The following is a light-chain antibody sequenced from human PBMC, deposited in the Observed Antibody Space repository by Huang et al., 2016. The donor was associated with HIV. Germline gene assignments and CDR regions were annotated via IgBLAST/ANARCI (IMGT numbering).Light chain of an antibody. CDR1: QSVSSN. J-gene: IGKJ1*01. CDR3: HQYTKWPSWT. CDR2: GAS. V-gene: IGKV3-15*01. Sequence: EIVMTQSPGTLTVSPGERATLSCRASQSVSSNLAWYQQKPGQTPRLLIYGASTRGTGIPARCSGSGSGTEFTLTISSLQSEDFGVYYCHQYTKWPSWTFGQGTKVEIK.